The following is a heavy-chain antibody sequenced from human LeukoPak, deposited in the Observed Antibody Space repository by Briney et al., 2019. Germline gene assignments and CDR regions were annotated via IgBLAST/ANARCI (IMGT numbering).Heavy chain of an antibody. CDR3: AGLVGRYSSGLYYYYFDY. J-gene: IGHJ4*02. V-gene: IGHV4-4*02. CDR2: MYLSGTT. Sequence: SETLSLTCTVSGDSINSLDLWSWVRQPPGKGLEWIGEMYLSGTTHSNPSVKSRVTISIDKSKNQFSLNLSSVTAADTAVYYCAGLVGRYSSGLYYYYFDYWGQGTLVTVSS. D-gene: IGHD3-22*01. CDR1: GDSINSLDL.